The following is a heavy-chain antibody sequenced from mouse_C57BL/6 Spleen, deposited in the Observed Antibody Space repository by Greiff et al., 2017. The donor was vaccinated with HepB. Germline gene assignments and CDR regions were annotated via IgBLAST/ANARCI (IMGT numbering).Heavy chain of an antibody. CDR2: INPSSGYT. CDR1: GYTFTSYT. V-gene: IGHV1-4*01. Sequence: QVQLQQSGAELARPGASVKMSCKASGYTFTSYTMHWVKQRPGQGLEWIGYINPSSGYTKYNQKFKDKATLTADKSSSTAYMQLSSLTYEDSAVYYCARLRDYYGSGEAMDYWGQGTSVTVSS. D-gene: IGHD1-1*01. CDR3: ARLRDYYGSGEAMDY. J-gene: IGHJ4*01.